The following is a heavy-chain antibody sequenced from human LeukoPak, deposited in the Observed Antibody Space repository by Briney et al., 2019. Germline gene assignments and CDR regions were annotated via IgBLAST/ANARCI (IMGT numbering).Heavy chain of an antibody. V-gene: IGHV4-59*01. D-gene: IGHD3-16*02. CDR2: IYYSGST. Sequence: PSETLSLTCTVSDGSISSYYWSWIRQPPGKGLEWIGYIYYSGSTNYNPSLKSRVTISVDTSKNQFSLKLRSVTAADTAVYYCARSGADYIWGSYRFGSWFDPWGQGTLVTVSS. J-gene: IGHJ5*02. CDR3: ARSGADYIWGSYRFGSWFDP. CDR1: DGSISSYY.